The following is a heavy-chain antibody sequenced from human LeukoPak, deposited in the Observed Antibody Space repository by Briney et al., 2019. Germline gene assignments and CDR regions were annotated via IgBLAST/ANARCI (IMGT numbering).Heavy chain of an antibody. V-gene: IGHV3-9*01. CDR1: GFTFDDYA. D-gene: IGHD5-18*01. CDR2: ISWHSGSI. Sequence: GGSLRLSCAASGFTFDDYAMHWVRQAPGKGLEWVSGISWHSGSIIYADSVKGRFTISRDNAKNSLYLQMNSLRAEDTALYYCTKVTSGYSYGHPFDYWGQGTLVTVSS. CDR3: TKVTSGYSYGHPFDY. J-gene: IGHJ4*02.